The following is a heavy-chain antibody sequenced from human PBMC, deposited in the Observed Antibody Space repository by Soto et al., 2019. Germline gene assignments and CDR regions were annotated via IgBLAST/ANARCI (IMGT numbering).Heavy chain of an antibody. CDR1: GGTFTSTA. CDR3: ASSAGLDHLLNYYGLNV. CDR2: IIPVLGTP. V-gene: IGHV1-69*01. D-gene: IGHD6-13*01. J-gene: IGHJ6*02. Sequence: QVLLVQSSAEVKKPGSSVKVSCKASGGTFTSTAFSWVRQAPGQGLEWMGGIIPVLGTPNYAQKFQARLTVTADASTTTVHMELSSLRSDDTAVYYSASSAGLDHLLNYYGLNVWGQGTPVTVSS.